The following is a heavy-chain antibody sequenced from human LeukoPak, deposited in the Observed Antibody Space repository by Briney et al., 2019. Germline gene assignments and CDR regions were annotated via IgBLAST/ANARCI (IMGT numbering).Heavy chain of an antibody. D-gene: IGHD6-13*01. Sequence: GRSLRLSCAASGFTFSSYAMHWVRQAPGKGLEWVAVISYDGSNKYYADSVKGRFTISRDNSKNTLYLQMNSLRAEDTAVYYCAKDGEQQLVYAFDIWGQGTMVTVSS. V-gene: IGHV3-30-3*01. CDR1: GFTFSSYA. CDR3: AKDGEQQLVYAFDI. CDR2: ISYDGSNK. J-gene: IGHJ3*02.